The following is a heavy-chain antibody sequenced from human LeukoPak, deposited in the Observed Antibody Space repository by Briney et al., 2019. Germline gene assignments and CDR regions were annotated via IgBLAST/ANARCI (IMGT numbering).Heavy chain of an antibody. Sequence: GGSLRLSCAASGFTVSNTYMSWVRQAPAQGLEWVSVMYSGGSTDYADSVKGRFTISRDNSKNTVYLQMNSLEDEDTAVYYCAAVVGPSAFDCWGQETLVTVSS. J-gene: IGHJ4*02. V-gene: IGHV3-66*01. CDR3: AAVVGPSAFDC. D-gene: IGHD1-26*01. CDR1: GFTVSNTY. CDR2: MYSGGST.